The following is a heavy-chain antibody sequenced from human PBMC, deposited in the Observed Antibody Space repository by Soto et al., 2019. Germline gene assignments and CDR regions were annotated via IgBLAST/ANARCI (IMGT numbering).Heavy chain of an antibody. J-gene: IGHJ4*02. CDR2: IYHTGST. V-gene: IGHV4-4*02. D-gene: IGHD1-26*01. CDR1: GGSISSNNW. CDR3: AKRGGSYSPFDY. Sequence: SETLSLTCAVSGGSISSNNWWNWVRQPPGKGLEWIGEIYHTGSTNYNPSLKSRVTISVDKSKDQVSLKLNSMTAADTAVYYCAKRGGSYSPFDYWGQGTLVTVSS.